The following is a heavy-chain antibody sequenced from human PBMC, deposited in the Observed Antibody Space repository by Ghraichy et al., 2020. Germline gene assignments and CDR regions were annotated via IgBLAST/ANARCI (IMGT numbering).Heavy chain of an antibody. D-gene: IGHD3-22*01. CDR2: ISSSGSTI. CDR3: ARDLRPWGSSGYRLRWYFDL. V-gene: IGHV3-11*01. Sequence: GGSLRLSCAASGFTFSDYYMSWIRQAPGKGLEWVSYISSSGSTIYYADSVKGRFTISRDNAKNSLYLQMNSLRAEDTAVYYCARDLRPWGSSGYRLRWYFDLWGRGTLVTVSS. CDR1: GFTFSDYY. J-gene: IGHJ2*01.